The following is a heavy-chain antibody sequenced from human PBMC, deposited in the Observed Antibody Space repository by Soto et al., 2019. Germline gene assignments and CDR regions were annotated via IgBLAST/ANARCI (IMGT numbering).Heavy chain of an antibody. CDR2: IYPGDSDT. CDR3: ARIGDSSSFYFDY. Sequence: GESLKISCKGSGYSFTSYWIGWVRQMPGKGLEWMGIIYPGDSDTRYSPSFQGQVTISADKSISTAYLQWSSLKASDTATYYCARIGDSSSFYFDYWGQGTLVTVSS. J-gene: IGHJ4*02. V-gene: IGHV5-51*01. CDR1: GYSFTSYW. D-gene: IGHD6-6*01.